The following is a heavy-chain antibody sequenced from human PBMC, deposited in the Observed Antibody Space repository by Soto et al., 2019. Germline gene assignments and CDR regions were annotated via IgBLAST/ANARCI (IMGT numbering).Heavy chain of an antibody. V-gene: IGHV3-30*18. CDR3: AKFDRYSSGGFDY. CDR2: ISYDGSNK. D-gene: IGHD6-19*01. J-gene: IGHJ4*02. CDR1: GFIFSSYG. Sequence: QVQLVESGGGVVQPGRSLRLSCAASGFIFSSYGMHWVRQAPGKGLEWVAVISYDGSNKYYADSVKGRFTISRDNSKNTLYLQMDSLRAEDKALYYCAKFDRYSSGGFDYWGQGTLVTVSS.